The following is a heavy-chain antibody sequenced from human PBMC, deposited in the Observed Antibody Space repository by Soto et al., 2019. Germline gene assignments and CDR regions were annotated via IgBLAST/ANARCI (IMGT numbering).Heavy chain of an antibody. D-gene: IGHD5-12*01. V-gene: IGHV1-18*01. CDR2: INNRNGNT. CDR1: GHTFITFG. CDR3: ARDTNLWDHIYWDS. J-gene: IGHJ4*02. Sequence: QVQLVQSGAEMRKPGASVKVSCKVSGHTFITFGVSWVRQAPGQGLEWMGWINNRNGNTNYAQKFQGRVSMTRDTSTTTVYMELRSLTSDDAAVYFCARDTNLWDHIYWDSWGQGTLVIVSS.